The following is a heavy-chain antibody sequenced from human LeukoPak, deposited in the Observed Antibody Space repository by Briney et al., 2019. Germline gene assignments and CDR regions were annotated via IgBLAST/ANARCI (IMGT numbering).Heavy chain of an antibody. Sequence: SETLSLTCTVSGGSISSYYWSWIRQPPGKGLEWIGYIYYSGSTNYNPSLKSRVTISVDTSKNQFSLKLSFVTAADTAVYYCARDSGTTGEVKFDPWGQGTLVTVSS. J-gene: IGHJ5*02. CDR2: IYYSGST. CDR1: GGSISSYY. CDR3: ARDSGTTGEVKFDP. D-gene: IGHD4-17*01. V-gene: IGHV4-59*12.